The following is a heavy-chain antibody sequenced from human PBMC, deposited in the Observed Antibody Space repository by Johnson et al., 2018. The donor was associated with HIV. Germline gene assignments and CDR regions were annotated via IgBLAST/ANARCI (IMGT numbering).Heavy chain of an antibody. Sequence: QVQLVESGGGVVQPGRSLRLSCAASGFTFSSYAMHWVRQAPGKGLEWVAVISCNGSNEYYADSVKGRFTISRDNSKNTLYLQVNSLRPEDTAIYYCARDRMTYYDFWSGSGGAFDIWGQGTMVTVSS. CDR3: ARDRMTYYDFWSGSGGAFDI. D-gene: IGHD3-3*01. J-gene: IGHJ3*02. V-gene: IGHV3-30*04. CDR2: ISCNGSNE. CDR1: GFTFSSYA.